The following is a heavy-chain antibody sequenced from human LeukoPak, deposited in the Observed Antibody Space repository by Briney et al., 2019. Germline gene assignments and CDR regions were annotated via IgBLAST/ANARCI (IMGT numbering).Heavy chain of an antibody. V-gene: IGHV4-39*07. D-gene: IGHD4-23*01. CDR3: ARTYYGGSHYFDY. CDR1: GDSISSSTYY. CDR2: IYYSGST. Sequence: SETLSLTCTVSGDSISSSTYYWGWIRQPPGKGLEWIGRIYYSGSTYYNPSLKSRVTISVDTSKNQFSLKLSSVTAADTAVYYCARTYYGGSHYFDYWGQGTLVTVSS. J-gene: IGHJ4*02.